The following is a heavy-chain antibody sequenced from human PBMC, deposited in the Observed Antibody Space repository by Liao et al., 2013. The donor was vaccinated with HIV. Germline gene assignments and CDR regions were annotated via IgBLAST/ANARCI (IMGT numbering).Heavy chain of an antibody. V-gene: IGHV4-59*01. CDR3: ARIPASSAGWVLYV. Sequence: QVQLQESGSGLVKPSETLSLTCNVSGGSISNYYWSWIRQPPGKGLEWIGYIYYSGSTNYNPSLKSRVTISVDTSKSQFFLKLTSVTAADTAMYYCARIPASSAGWVLYVWGQGTMVTVSS. CDR2: IYYSGST. D-gene: IGHD1-26*01. CDR1: GGSISNYY. J-gene: IGHJ3*01.